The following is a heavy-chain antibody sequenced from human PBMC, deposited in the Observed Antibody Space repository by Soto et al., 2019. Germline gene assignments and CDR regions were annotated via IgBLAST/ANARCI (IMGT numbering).Heavy chain of an antibody. CDR1: GGSISSGYYY. CDR3: ASAHSDIVVVPAALNWFDP. Sequence: KPSETLSLTCTVSGGSISSGYYYWSWIRQPPGKGLEWIGYIYYSGSTYYHPSLKSRVTISVDTSKNQFSLNLSSVTAADTAVYYCASAHSDIVVVPAALNWFDPWGQGTLVTAPQ. V-gene: IGHV4-30-4*01. J-gene: IGHJ5*02. D-gene: IGHD2-2*01. CDR2: IYYSGST.